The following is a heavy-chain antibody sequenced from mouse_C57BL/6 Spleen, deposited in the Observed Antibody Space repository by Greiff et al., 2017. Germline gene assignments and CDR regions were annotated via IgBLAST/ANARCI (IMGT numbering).Heavy chain of an antibody. CDR3: ARSLADGYPYFDY. CDR2: INPGSGGT. D-gene: IGHD2-3*01. Sequence: VQLQQSGAELVRPGTSVKVSCKASGYAFTNYLIEWVKQRPGQGLEWIGVINPGSGGTNYNEKFKGKATLTADKSSSTAYMQLSSLTSEDSAVXFCARSLADGYPYFDYWGQGTTLTVSS. CDR1: GYAFTNYL. J-gene: IGHJ2*01. V-gene: IGHV1-54*01.